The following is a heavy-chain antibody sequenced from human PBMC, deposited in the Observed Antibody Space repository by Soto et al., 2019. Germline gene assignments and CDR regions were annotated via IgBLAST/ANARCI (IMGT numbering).Heavy chain of an antibody. V-gene: IGHV2-5*02. Sequence: QITLKESGPTLVRPTQTLTLTCAFSGFSLSTSGVGVGLIRQPPGKALEWLAVIYWDDSQHYSPSLRSRLTITKDTSKNQVVLTMTNMDPMDPGTYYCAHKGPEDWPLDYWGQGTLVTVSS. D-gene: IGHD3-9*01. CDR1: GFSLSTSGVG. CDR2: IYWDDSQ. J-gene: IGHJ4*02. CDR3: AHKGPEDWPLDY.